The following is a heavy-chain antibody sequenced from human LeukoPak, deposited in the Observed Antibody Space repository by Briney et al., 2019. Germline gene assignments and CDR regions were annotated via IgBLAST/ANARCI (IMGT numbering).Heavy chain of an antibody. J-gene: IGHJ3*01. CDR3: ARDRQLDLTYPCFDV. CDR2: IYTSGAA. D-gene: IGHD1-1*01. Sequence: AETLSLTCSVSGGSIRSHYWSWLRQAAGKGLEWVGRIYTSGAANFNPSLKSRVSMSVDTSQNQFSLKLSSVTAADTAIYFCARDRQLDLTYPCFDVWGQGTMVTV. V-gene: IGHV4-4*07. CDR1: GGSIRSHY.